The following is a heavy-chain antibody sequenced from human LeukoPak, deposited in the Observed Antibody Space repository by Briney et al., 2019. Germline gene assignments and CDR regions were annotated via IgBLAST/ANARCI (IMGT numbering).Heavy chain of an antibody. Sequence: SVKVSCKASGYTFTSYYMHWVRQAPGQGLEWMGRIIPILGIANYAQKFQGRVTITADKSTSTAYMELSSLRSEDTAVYYCAGDSWLGDSSGWYWQYGMDVWGQGTTVTVSS. D-gene: IGHD6-19*01. J-gene: IGHJ6*02. CDR3: AGDSWLGDSSGWYWQYGMDV. CDR1: GYTFTSYY. CDR2: IIPILGIA. V-gene: IGHV1-69*04.